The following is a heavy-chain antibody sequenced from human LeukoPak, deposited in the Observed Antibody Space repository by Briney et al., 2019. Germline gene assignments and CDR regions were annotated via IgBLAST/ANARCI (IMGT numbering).Heavy chain of an antibody. V-gene: IGHV3-23*01. D-gene: IGHD2-2*02. CDR3: AKEPVGSVVPAAIFGSWFDP. Sequence: PGGSLRLSCAASGFTFSSYAMSWVRQAPGKGLEWVSAISGSGGSTYYADSVKGRFTISSDNSKNTLYLQMNSLRAEDTAVYYCAKEPVGSVVPAAIFGSWFDPWGQGTLVTVSS. J-gene: IGHJ5*02. CDR1: GFTFSSYA. CDR2: ISGSGGST.